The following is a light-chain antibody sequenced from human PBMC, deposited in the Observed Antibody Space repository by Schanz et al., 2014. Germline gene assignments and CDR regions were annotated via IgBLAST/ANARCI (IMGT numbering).Light chain of an antibody. CDR3: QSYDSSLSGLV. CDR1: SSDVGAYNY. Sequence: QSALTQPRSVSGSPGQSVTISCTGTSSDVGAYNYVSWFQQHPGKAPKLMIYDVSKRPSGVPDRFSGSKSGNTASLTISGLQAEDDADYYCQSYDSSLSGLVFGGGTKLTVL. J-gene: IGLJ3*02. CDR2: DVS. V-gene: IGLV2-11*01.